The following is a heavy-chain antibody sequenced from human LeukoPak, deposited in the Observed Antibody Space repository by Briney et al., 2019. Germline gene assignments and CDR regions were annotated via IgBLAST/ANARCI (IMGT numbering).Heavy chain of an antibody. CDR2: TNHSGST. V-gene: IGHV4-34*01. J-gene: IGHJ4*02. D-gene: IGHD3-16*02. CDR3: ARVAFYDYVWGSYRPFDY. CDR1: GGSFSGYY. Sequence: PSETLSLTCAVYGGSFSGYYWSWIRQPPGKGLEWIGETNHSGSTNSHPSLKSRVTISVDTSKNQFSLKLSSVTAADTAVYYGARVAFYDYVWGSYRPFDYWGQGTLVTVSS.